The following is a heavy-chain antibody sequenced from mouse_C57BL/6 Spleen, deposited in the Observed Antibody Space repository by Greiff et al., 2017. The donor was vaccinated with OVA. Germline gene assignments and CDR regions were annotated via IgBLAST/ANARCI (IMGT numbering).Heavy chain of an antibody. V-gene: IGHV1-82*01. J-gene: IGHJ3*01. CDR3: AHPLWFAY. CDR1: GYAFSSSW. Sequence: VQLQQSGPELVKPGASVKISCKASGYAFSSSWMNWVKQRPGKGLEWIGRIYPGDGDTNYNGKFKGKATLTADKSSSTAYMQLSRLTSEDSAVYCCAHPLWFAYWGQGTLVTVSA. CDR2: IYPGDGDT.